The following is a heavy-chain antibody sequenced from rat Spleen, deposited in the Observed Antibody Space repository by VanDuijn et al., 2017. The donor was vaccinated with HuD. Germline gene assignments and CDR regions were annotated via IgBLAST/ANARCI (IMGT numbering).Heavy chain of an antibody. Sequence: EVQLVESGGGLVQPGGSLKLSCAASGFTFSSFPMAWVRQAPKKGLEWVTSISSGGGGIYYLDSVKGRFTISRDNAKSTLYLQMDSLRSEDTASYYCARHHYDGYYHGPVLGVMDAWGQGASVTVSS. CDR2: ISSGGGGI. D-gene: IGHD1-12*03. CDR3: ARHHYDGYYHGPVLGVMDA. V-gene: IGHV5S23*01. CDR1: GFTFSSFP. J-gene: IGHJ4*01.